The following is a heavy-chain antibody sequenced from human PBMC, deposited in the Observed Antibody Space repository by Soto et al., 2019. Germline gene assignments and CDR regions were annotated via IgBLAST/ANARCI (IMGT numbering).Heavy chain of an antibody. CDR2: INWNGGST. CDR3: ARSALLGYCSGGSCYGGFDP. CDR1: GFTFDDYG. Sequence: EVQLVESGGGVVRPGGSLRLSCAASGFTFDDYGMSWVRQAPGKGLEWVSGINWNGGSTGYADSVKGRFTISRDNAKNYLYLQMNSLRAEDTALYHCARSALLGYCSGGSCYGGFDPWGQGTLVTVSS. J-gene: IGHJ5*02. V-gene: IGHV3-20*01. D-gene: IGHD2-15*01.